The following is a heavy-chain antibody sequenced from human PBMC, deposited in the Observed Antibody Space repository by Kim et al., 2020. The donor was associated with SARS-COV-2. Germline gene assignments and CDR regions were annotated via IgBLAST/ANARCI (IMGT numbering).Heavy chain of an antibody. V-gene: IGHV4-31*03. J-gene: IGHJ1*01. Sequence: SETLSLTCTVSGGSISSGGYYWSWIRQHPGKGLEWIGYIYYSGSTYYNPSLKSRVTISVDTSKNQFSLKLSSVTAADTAVYYCARVLTKYFQHWGQGTLVTVSS. CDR1: GGSISSGGYY. CDR2: IYYSGST. CDR3: ARVLTKYFQH. D-gene: IGHD3-9*01.